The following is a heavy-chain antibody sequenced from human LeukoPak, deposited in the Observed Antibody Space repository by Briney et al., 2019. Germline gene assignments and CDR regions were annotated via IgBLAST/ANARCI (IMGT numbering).Heavy chain of an antibody. CDR3: ARSRQQLVAGDFDY. V-gene: IGHV4-39*01. Sequence: PSETLSLTCAVSGGSISSSSYYWGWIRQPPGKGLEWIGNIYYSGNTYYNPSLKSRVTISVDTSKNQFSLKLSSVTAADTAVYYCARSRQQLVAGDFDYWGQGTLVTVSS. CDR2: IYYSGNT. CDR1: GGSISSSSYY. J-gene: IGHJ4*02. D-gene: IGHD6-13*01.